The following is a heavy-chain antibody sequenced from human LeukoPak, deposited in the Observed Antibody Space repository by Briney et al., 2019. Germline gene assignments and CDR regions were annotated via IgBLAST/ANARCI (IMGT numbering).Heavy chain of an antibody. V-gene: IGHV4-39*01. J-gene: IGHJ4*02. D-gene: IGHD3-22*01. Sequence: PSETLSLTCTVSGGSISSSSYYWGWIRQPPGKGLEWIGNIYYSGSTYYNPSLKSRVTISVDTSKNQFSLKLSSVTAADTAVYYCARVVSYYYDSSGQSFDYWGQGTLVTVSS. CDR3: ARVVSYYYDSSGQSFDY. CDR1: GGSISSSSYY. CDR2: IYYSGST.